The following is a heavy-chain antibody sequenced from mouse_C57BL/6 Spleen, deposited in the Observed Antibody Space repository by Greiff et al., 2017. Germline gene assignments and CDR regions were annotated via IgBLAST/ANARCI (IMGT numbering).Heavy chain of an antibody. CDR1: GFNIKDDY. D-gene: IGHD1-1*01. CDR3: TTPIYYGSGYDWYFDV. V-gene: IGHV14-4*01. CDR2: IDPENGDT. J-gene: IGHJ1*03. Sequence: EVQLQQSGAELVRPGASVKLSCTASGFNIKDDYMHWVKQRPEQGLEWIGWIDPENGDTEYASKFQGKATITADTSSNTAYLQLSSLTSEDTAVYYCTTPIYYGSGYDWYFDVWGTGTTVTVSS.